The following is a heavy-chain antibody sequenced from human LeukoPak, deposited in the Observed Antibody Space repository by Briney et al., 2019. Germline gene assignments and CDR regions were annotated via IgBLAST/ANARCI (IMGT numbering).Heavy chain of an antibody. CDR2: INHSGST. CDR3: ARGEAVPGSEIDH. J-gene: IGHJ4*02. Sequence: LSETLSLTCAVYGGSFSGYYWSWIRQPPGKGLEWIGEINHSGSTNYNPSLKSRVTISIKTSKNQFSLRLDSVTTADTAVYYCARGEAVPGSEIDHWSQGNLVTVSS. CDR1: GGSFSGYY. D-gene: IGHD6-19*01. V-gene: IGHV4-34*01.